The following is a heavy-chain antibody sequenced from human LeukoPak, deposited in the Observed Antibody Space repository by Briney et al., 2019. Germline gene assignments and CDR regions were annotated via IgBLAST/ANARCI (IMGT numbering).Heavy chain of an antibody. CDR1: GFTFRSYG. D-gene: IGHD2-15*01. CDR3: ARWVVTATDIDY. V-gene: IGHV3-64*01. CDR2: ISSNGGRT. J-gene: IGHJ4*02. Sequence: GGSLRLSCAASGFTFRSYGMHWVRQAPGKGLEYVSAISSNGGRTYYANSVKGRFTISRDNSKNTLYLQMNSLRAEDTAVYYCARWVVTATDIDYWGQGTLVTVSS.